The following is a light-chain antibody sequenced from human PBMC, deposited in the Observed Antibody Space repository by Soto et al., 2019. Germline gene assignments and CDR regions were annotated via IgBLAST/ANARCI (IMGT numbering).Light chain of an antibody. CDR2: GAS. J-gene: IGKJ2*01. CDR3: QYSNNWPPEYT. V-gene: IGKV3-15*01. Sequence: EIVMTQSPATLSMSPGERATLSCRASQSVSSDLAWYQQKPGQAPRLLTYGASTRVTGIQDRLSGSGSGTEVTLTISCLQSEDFAVYYCQYSNNWPPEYTFGRGTKQESK. CDR1: QSVSSD.